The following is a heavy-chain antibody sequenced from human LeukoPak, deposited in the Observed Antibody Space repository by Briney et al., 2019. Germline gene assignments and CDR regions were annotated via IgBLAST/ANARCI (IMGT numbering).Heavy chain of an antibody. CDR2: ISGGGVGT. Sequence: GGSLRLSCAASGFTFSSYAMTWVRQAPGKGLEWVSAISGGGVGTYYADSVKGRFTISRDNSKNTLYLQMNSLRAEDTAVYYCAKDREAYYGVRSYYFDCWGQGTLVTVSS. V-gene: IGHV3-23*01. J-gene: IGHJ4*02. D-gene: IGHD4-17*01. CDR1: GFTFSSYA. CDR3: AKDREAYYGVRSYYFDC.